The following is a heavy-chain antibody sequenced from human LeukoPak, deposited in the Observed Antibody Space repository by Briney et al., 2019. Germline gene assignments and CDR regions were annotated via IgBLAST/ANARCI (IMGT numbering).Heavy chain of an antibody. D-gene: IGHD3/OR15-3a*01. CDR2: IKSTTEGETK. CDR3: TDFGY. V-gene: IGHV3-15*01. CDR1: GFTLSNAW. Sequence: GGSLRLSCGASGFTLSNAWMSWVRQAPGKGQEWVGRIKSTTEGETKDYDAPVKGRFTISRDDSKNTLYLQMNSLKNEDTAVYHCTDFGYWGQGTLVTVSS. J-gene: IGHJ4*02.